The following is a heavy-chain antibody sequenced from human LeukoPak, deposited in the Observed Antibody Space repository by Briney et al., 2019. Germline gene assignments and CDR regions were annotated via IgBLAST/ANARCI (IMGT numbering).Heavy chain of an antibody. Sequence: PGGSLRLSCAVSGFPFITYNMNWVRQAPGKGLEWVSYIDSGSSTIYYADSVKGRFTVSRDNAKNSLDLQMNSLRADDTAVYYCVRDRGISFYFDYWGQGTLVTVSS. CDR3: VRDRGISFYFDY. CDR1: GFPFITYN. D-gene: IGHD3-16*02. CDR2: IDSGSSTI. V-gene: IGHV3-48*01. J-gene: IGHJ4*02.